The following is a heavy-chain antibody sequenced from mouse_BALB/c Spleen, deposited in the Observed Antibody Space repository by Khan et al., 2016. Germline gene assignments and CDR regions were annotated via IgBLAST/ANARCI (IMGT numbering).Heavy chain of an antibody. D-gene: IGHD2-3*01. CDR1: AFNIIDYF. CDR2: IDPENGDT. CDR3: NAGWLRPDYYAMDY. J-gene: IGHJ4*01. Sequence: EVQLQQPGAELVRSGASVKLSCTASAFNIIDYFMHWVKQRPEQGLEWIGWIDPENGDTEYAPKFQGKATMTADTSSNTAYLQLSSLTSEDTAVYYCNAGWLRPDYYAMDYWGQGTSVTVAS. V-gene: IGHV14-4*02.